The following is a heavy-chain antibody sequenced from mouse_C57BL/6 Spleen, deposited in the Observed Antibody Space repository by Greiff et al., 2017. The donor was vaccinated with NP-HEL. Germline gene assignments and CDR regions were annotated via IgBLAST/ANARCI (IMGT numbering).Heavy chain of an antibody. CDR1: GYTFTSYW. D-gene: IGHD4-1*01. J-gene: IGHJ1*03. CDR2: IYPSDSET. V-gene: IGHV1-61*01. Sequence: QVQLKQPGAELVRPGSSVKLSCKASGYTFTSYWMDWVKQRPGQGLEWIGNIYPSDSETHYNQKFKDKATLTVDKSSSTAYMQLSSLTSEDSAVYYCARPGTAYWYFDVWGTGTTVTVSS. CDR3: ARPGTAYWYFDV.